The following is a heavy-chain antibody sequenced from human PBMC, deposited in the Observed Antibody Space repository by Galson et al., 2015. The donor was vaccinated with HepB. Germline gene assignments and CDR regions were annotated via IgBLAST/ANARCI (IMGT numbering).Heavy chain of an antibody. V-gene: IGHV1-18*04. CDR3: ARDHASSHAYVDY. J-gene: IGHJ4*02. CDR2: IGAYNDNT. Sequence: CKASGYTFINHGISWVRQAPGQGLEWMGWIGAYNDNTHSAPKLQGRLTLTTDTSTSTAYMELTGLTSDDTAVYYCARDHASSHAYVDYWGQGTLVTVSS. D-gene: IGHD3-16*01. CDR1: GYTFINHG.